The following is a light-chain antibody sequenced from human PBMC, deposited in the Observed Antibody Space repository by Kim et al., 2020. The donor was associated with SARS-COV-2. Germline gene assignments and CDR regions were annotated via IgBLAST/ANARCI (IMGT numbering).Light chain of an antibody. J-gene: IGLJ2*01. CDR2: QDN. V-gene: IGLV3-1*01. Sequence: SYELTQPSSVSVSPGQTASITCSGDKSGNKYASWYQQRPGHSPVLVISQDNKRPSGIPERFSGSNSGNTASLTISGTQAMDEADYYCQAWDSSTGVVFGGGTQLTV. CDR1: KSGNKY. CDR3: QAWDSSTGVV.